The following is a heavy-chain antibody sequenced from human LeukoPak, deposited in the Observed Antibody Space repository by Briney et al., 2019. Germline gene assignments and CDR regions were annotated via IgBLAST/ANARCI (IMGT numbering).Heavy chain of an antibody. J-gene: IGHJ4*02. D-gene: IGHD1-26*01. CDR2: ISSSSSYI. CDR3: ARVEWGSYLLSRE. CDR1: GFTFSSYS. V-gene: IGHV3-21*01. Sequence: GGSLRLSCAASGFTFSSYSMNWVRQAPGKGLEWVSSISSSSSYIYYADSVKGRFTIARDNAKNSLYLQMNSLRAEDTAVYYCARVEWGSYLLSREWGQGTLVTVSS.